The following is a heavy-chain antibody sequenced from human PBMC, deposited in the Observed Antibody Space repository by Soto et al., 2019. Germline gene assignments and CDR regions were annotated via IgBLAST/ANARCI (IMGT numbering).Heavy chain of an antibody. J-gene: IGHJ5*02. V-gene: IGHV3-15*01. D-gene: IGHD6-13*01. CDR3: TIRPSYSSSWIRFDP. Sequence: GGSLRLSCAASGFTFSNAWMSWVRQAPGKGLEWVGRIKSKTDGGTTDYAAPVKGRFTISRDDSKNTLYLQMNSLKTEDTAVYYCTIRPSYSSSWIRFDPWGQGTLVTVSS. CDR2: IKSKTDGGTT. CDR1: GFTFSNAW.